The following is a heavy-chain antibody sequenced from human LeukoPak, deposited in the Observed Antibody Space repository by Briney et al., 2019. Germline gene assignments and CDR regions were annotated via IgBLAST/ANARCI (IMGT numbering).Heavy chain of an antibody. Sequence: ASVKVSCKASGYTFTSYYIHWVRQAPGQGLEWMGIINPSGGSTSYPQKFQGRVTMTRDTSTSTVYMELSSLRSEDTAVYHCAMTSKHEGGDTYYFDYWGQGTLVTVSS. CDR2: INPSGGST. D-gene: IGHD1-26*01. CDR3: AMTSKHEGGDTYYFDY. CDR1: GYTFTSYY. J-gene: IGHJ4*02. V-gene: IGHV1-46*01.